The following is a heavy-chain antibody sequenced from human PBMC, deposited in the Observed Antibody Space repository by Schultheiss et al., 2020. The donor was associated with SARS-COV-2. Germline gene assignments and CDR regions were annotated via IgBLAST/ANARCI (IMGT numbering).Heavy chain of an antibody. CDR3: ARAIAVGIFDY. CDR2: IYSGGST. CDR1: GFTFSSYE. Sequence: GGSLRLSCAASGFTFSSYEMNWVRQAPGKGLEWVAVIYSGGSTYYADSVKGRLTISRDNAKNSLYLQMNSLRAEDTAVYYCARAIAVGIFDYWGQGTLVTVSS. J-gene: IGHJ4*02. D-gene: IGHD6-19*01. V-gene: IGHV3-48*03.